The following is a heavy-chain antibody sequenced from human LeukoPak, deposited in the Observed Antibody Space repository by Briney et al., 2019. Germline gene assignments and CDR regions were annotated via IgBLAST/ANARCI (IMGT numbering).Heavy chain of an antibody. CDR2: IRSKPNNYAT. CDR3: TLLDTGSRDY. Sequence: GGSLKHSCAASGFTFSGSAMHWVRQASGKGLEWVGRIRSKPNNYATAYAASVRGRFTISRDDSKNTAYLQMNSLKSEDTAMYYCTLLDTGSRDYWGQGTLVTVSS. D-gene: IGHD5-18*01. CDR1: GFTFSGSA. V-gene: IGHV3-73*01. J-gene: IGHJ4*02.